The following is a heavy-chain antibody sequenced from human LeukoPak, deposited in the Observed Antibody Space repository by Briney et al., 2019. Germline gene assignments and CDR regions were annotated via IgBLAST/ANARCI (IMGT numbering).Heavy chain of an antibody. J-gene: IGHJ4*02. CDR3: AKDLTTLTTFFDY. D-gene: IGHD4-17*01. CDR2: FIDSGGST. Sequence: GRTLRLSYAASIFTFSIYAMSWFRHAPGKGLNWVSAFIDSGGSTYYANSVKSRFTISREDPKNTLYLQMNSLRAEDTAVYYCAKDLTTLTTFFDYWGQGTLVTVAS. CDR1: IFTFSIYA. V-gene: IGHV3-23*01.